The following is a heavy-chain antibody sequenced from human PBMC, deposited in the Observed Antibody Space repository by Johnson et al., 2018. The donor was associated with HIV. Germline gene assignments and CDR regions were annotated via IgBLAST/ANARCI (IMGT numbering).Heavy chain of an antibody. CDR1: GFTFSSYW. V-gene: IGHV3-74*02. D-gene: IGHD6-13*01. CDR3: ARGGGSSSIYDAFDL. Sequence: VQLVESGGGLLQPGESLRLSCEASGFTFSSYWMHWFRQAQGNGLLWVSHTNSDGPSTSYADSVKGRFTIFRDSAKNSLYLEVNSLSAEDTDLYYCARGGGSSSIYDAFDLWGQGTMVTVSS. CDR2: TNSDGPST. J-gene: IGHJ3*01.